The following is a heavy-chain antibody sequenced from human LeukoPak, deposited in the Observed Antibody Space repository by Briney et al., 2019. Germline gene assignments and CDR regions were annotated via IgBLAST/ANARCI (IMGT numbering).Heavy chain of an antibody. J-gene: IGHJ4*02. CDR3: ARVGGGAYYFDY. CDR2: IHYSGNT. CDR1: GASINSDY. Sequence: SETLSLTCTVSGASINSDYWSWIRQPPGKGLEWIGYIHYSGNTNYNPSLKSRVTISVDKSKNQFSLKLSSVTAADTAVYYCARVGGGAYYFDYWGQGTLVTVSS. V-gene: IGHV4-59*12. D-gene: IGHD3-16*01.